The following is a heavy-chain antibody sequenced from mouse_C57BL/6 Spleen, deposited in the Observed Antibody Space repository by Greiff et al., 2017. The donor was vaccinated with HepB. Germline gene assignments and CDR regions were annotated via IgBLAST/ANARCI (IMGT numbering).Heavy chain of an antibody. V-gene: IGHV1-50*01. CDR3: ARSYSTNFDY. D-gene: IGHD2-5*01. CDR2: IDPSDSYT. J-gene: IGHJ2*01. Sequence: QVQLKQSGAELVKPGASVKLSCKASGYTFTSYWMQWVKQRPGQGLEWIGEIDPSDSYTNYNQKFKGKATLTVDTSSSTAYMQLSSLTSEDSAVYYCARSYSTNFDYWGQGTTLTVSS. CDR1: GYTFTSYW.